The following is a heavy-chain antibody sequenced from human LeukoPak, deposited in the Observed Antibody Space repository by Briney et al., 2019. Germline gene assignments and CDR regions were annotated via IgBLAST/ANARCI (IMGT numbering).Heavy chain of an antibody. CDR2: IYYSGST. CDR1: GGSISSYY. D-gene: IGHD3-3*01. CDR3: ARDGVVLDAFDI. Sequence: SETLSLTCTVSGGSISSYYWSWIRQPPGKGLEWIGYIYYSGSTNYNPSLKSRVTISVDTSKNQFSLKLRSVTAADTAVYYCARDGVVLDAFDIWGQGTMVTVSS. J-gene: IGHJ3*02. V-gene: IGHV4-59*01.